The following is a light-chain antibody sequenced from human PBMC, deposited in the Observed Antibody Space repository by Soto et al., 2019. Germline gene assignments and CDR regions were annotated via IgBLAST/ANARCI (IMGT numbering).Light chain of an antibody. V-gene: IGLV2-14*01. CDR1: SSDVGYYNY. CDR3: SSYTTSSTQV. J-gene: IGLJ3*02. CDR2: EVS. Sequence: QSALTQPASVSGSPGQSITISCTGTSSDVGYYNYVSWYQHHPGKVPKLMIYEVSNRPSGVSNRFSGSKSGNTASLTISGLQAADEADYYCSSYTTSSTQVFGGGTKLTVL.